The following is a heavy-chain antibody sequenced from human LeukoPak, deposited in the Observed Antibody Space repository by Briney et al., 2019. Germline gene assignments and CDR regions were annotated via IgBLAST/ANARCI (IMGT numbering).Heavy chain of an antibody. Sequence: PGGSLRLSCAASGFTFSIHWMSWVRQAPGKGLEWVANIKQDGSAKYYVDSVKGRFTISRDNAKNTLYLEMNSLRAEDTAVYYCARDRYCTTTRCSDYWGQGTLVTVSS. D-gene: IGHD2-2*01. CDR1: GFTFSIHW. J-gene: IGHJ4*02. V-gene: IGHV3-7*01. CDR2: IKQDGSAK. CDR3: ARDRYCTTTRCSDY.